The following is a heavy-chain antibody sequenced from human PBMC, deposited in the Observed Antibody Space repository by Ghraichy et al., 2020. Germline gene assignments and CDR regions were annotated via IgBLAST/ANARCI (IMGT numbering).Heavy chain of an antibody. CDR2: SYYNGDT. V-gene: IGHV4-59*01. CDR3: ARESVRLSLGGMAV. D-gene: IGHD2-15*01. J-gene: IGHJ6*02. Sequence: SETLSLTCTVSGGSLNSYFWTWIRQPPGRGLQWIGYSYYNGDTDYTPSLKSRLTMSIDTSKNQFSMKLRSLTAADTAVYYCARESVRLSLGGMAVWGRGITVSVSS. CDR1: GGSLNSYF.